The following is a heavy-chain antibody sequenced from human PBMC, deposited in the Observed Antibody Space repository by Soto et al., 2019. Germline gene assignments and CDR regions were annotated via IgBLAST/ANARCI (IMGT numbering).Heavy chain of an antibody. Sequence: EVQLVEAGGGLVQPGGSLKLSCAASGFTFSDIAMHWVRQASGKGLEWVGRIDRKTYNYATTYGASVKGRFTISRHDSTNTVYLQMNSLKSEDTAMYYCIKYSGRPSTTPALGQGTLVTVSS. CDR3: IKYSGRPSTTPA. J-gene: IGHJ5*02. CDR1: GFTFSDIA. V-gene: IGHV3-73*02. CDR2: IDRKTYNYAT. D-gene: IGHD1-26*01.